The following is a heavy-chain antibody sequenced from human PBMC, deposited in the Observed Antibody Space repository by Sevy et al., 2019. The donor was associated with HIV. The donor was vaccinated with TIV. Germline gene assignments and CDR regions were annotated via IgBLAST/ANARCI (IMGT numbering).Heavy chain of an antibody. CDR3: AGVGGYGIKWCPLH. Sequence: GGSLRLSCAASGLAFSSHAMHWVRQAPGKGLEWVAVIAYEGTETFYAASVEGRFTISRDNSKNMLSLQINSLRPEDTAVYYCAGVGGYGIKWCPLHWGHGTLVTVSS. J-gene: IGHJ4*01. V-gene: IGHV3-30-3*01. D-gene: IGHD6-13*01. CDR1: GLAFSSHA. CDR2: IAYEGTET.